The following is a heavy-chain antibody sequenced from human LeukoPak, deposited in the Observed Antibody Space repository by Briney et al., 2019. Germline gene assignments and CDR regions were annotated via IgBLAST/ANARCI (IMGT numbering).Heavy chain of an antibody. CDR2: ISAYNGNT. V-gene: IGHV1-18*01. Sequence: ASVKVSCKASGYTFTSYGISWVRQAPGQGLKWMGWISAYNGNTNYAQKLQGRVTMTTDTSTSTAYMELRSLRSDDTAVYYCARAGDSSGWYPAVLFDYWGQGTLVTVSS. CDR1: GYTFTSYG. J-gene: IGHJ4*02. CDR3: ARAGDSSGWYPAVLFDY. D-gene: IGHD6-19*01.